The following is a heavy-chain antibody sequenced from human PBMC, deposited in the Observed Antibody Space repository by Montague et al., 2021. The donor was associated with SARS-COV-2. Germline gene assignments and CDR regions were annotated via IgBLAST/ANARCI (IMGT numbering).Heavy chain of an antibody. V-gene: IGHV4-59*01. Sequence: ECQSLVYTVSGGSISSYYWTWIRQPPGKGLESIGYIYHNGSTKYNPSLKSRVTISVDTSKNQFSLKLSSVSVADTAVYYCARGGGNSADYYNYTMDVWGQGTTVTVFS. CDR1: GGSISSYY. CDR2: IYHNGST. D-gene: IGHD4-23*01. CDR3: ARGGGNSADYYNYTMDV. J-gene: IGHJ6*02.